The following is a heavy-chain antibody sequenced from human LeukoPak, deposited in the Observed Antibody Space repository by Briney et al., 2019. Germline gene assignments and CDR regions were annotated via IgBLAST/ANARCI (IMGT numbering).Heavy chain of an antibody. CDR3: AKHVDTAMVTAFDI. V-gene: IGHV3-23*01. CDR2: ISGSGGST. D-gene: IGHD5-18*01. CDR1: GFTFSGFW. Sequence: GGSLRLSCAVSGFTFSGFWMSWVRQAPGKGLEWVSAISGSGGSTYYADSVKGRFTISRDNSKNTLYLQMNSLRAEDTAVYYCAKHVDTAMVTAFDIWGQGTMVTVSS. J-gene: IGHJ3*02.